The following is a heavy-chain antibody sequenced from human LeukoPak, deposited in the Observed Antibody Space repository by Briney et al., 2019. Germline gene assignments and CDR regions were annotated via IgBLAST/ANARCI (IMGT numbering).Heavy chain of an antibody. J-gene: IGHJ6*02. Sequence: PSETLSLTCTVSGGSISSGGYYWSWIRQHPGKGLEWIGYIYYSGSTNYNPSLKSRVTISVDTSKNQFSLKLSSVTAADTAVYYCARGTPRNYYDSSGYYYYYYGMDVWGQGTTVTVSS. D-gene: IGHD3-22*01. CDR3: ARGTPRNYYDSSGYYYYYYGMDV. CDR2: IYYSGST. CDR1: GGSISSGGYY. V-gene: IGHV4-61*08.